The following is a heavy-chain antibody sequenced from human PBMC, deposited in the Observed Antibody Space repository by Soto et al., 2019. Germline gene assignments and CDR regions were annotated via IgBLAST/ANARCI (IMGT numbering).Heavy chain of an antibody. CDR3: ARETSFYDYVWGSYRWFDP. J-gene: IGHJ5*02. CDR2: IYHSGST. V-gene: IGHV4-30-2*01. Sequence: TLSLTCAVSGGSISSGGYSWSWIRQPPGKGLEWIGYIYHSGSTYYNPSLKSRVTISVDRSKNQFSLELSSVTAADTAVYYCARETSFYDYVWGSYRWFDPWGQGTLVTVSS. CDR1: GGSISSGGYS. D-gene: IGHD3-16*02.